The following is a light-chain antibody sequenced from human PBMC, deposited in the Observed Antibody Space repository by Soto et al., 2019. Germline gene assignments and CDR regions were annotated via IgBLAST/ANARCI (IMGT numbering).Light chain of an antibody. J-gene: IGKJ1*01. Sequence: IMMTQSPSTVSVSPGEGATLYCRASQSVSTNLAWYQQKPGQAPRLLIYGASTGATGIPARFSGSGSGTEFTLTISSLQSEDFAVYYCQQYNNWPRTFGQGTKVDI. CDR1: QSVSTN. CDR2: GAS. V-gene: IGKV3-15*01. CDR3: QQYNNWPRT.